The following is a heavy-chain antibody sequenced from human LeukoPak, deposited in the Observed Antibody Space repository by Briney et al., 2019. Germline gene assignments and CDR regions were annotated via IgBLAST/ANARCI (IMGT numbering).Heavy chain of an antibody. CDR1: GFTFNDYT. D-gene: IGHD3-10*01. CDR3: ARVATMVRVPLDALDI. Sequence: GGSLRLSCAASGFTFNDYTMTWVRQAPGKGLEWVSSITGDCNYIFYADSVKGRFTTSRDNAKNSLYLQMNSLRVEDTAVYYCARVATMVRVPLDALDIWGQGTMVSVSS. J-gene: IGHJ3*02. V-gene: IGHV3-21*01. CDR2: ITGDCNYI.